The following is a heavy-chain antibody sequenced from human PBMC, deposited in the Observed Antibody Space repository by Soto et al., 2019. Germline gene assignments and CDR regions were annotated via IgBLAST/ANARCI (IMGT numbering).Heavy chain of an antibody. CDR2: IYYSGST. CDR1: GGSIRSSSYY. D-gene: IGHD5-18*01. CDR3: ARRSGIHLGFDAFDI. Sequence: QLQLQESGPGLVKPSETLSLTCTVSGGSIRSSSYYWGWIRKPPGKGLEWIGSIYYSGSTYYNPSLKSRVTISVDTSKNQFSLKLSSVTAADTAVYYCARRSGIHLGFDAFDIWGQGTTVTVSS. J-gene: IGHJ3*02. V-gene: IGHV4-39*01.